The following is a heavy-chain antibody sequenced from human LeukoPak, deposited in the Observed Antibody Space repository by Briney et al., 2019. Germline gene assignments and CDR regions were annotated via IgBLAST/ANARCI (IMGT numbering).Heavy chain of an antibody. V-gene: IGHV4-39*01. CDR3: ARHGVGASPVYYFDY. J-gene: IGHJ4*02. CDR1: GGSISSSSYY. D-gene: IGHD1-26*01. CDR2: IYYSGST. Sequence: SETLSLTCTVSGGSISSSSYYWGWIRQPPGKGLEGIGSIYYSGSTYYNPSLKSRVTISVDTSKNQFSLKLSSVTAADTAVYYCARHGVGASPVYYFDYWGQGTLVTVSS.